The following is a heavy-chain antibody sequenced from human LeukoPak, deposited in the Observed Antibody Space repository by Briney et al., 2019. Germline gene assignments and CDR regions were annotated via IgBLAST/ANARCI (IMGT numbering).Heavy chain of an antibody. CDR1: GFSLWPHA. Sequence: GGCLMLSCAGSGFSLWPHAMRWVPQAPGKGLEWVSVIGGSDDSTHYANSVKGRFTTPRDNAKNSMYLQMNSLRAEDTAVYYCARVGGNTGYSNLWGQGTLVTVSS. V-gene: IGHV3-23*01. D-gene: IGHD6-13*01. J-gene: IGHJ4*02. CDR3: ARVGGNTGYSNL. CDR2: IGGSDDST.